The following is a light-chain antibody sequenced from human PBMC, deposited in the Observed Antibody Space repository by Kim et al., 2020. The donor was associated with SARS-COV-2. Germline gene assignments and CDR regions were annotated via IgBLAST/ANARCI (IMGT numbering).Light chain of an antibody. CDR2: GAS. CDR3: QQYGRT. V-gene: IGKV3-20*01. Sequence: LSLTPGERATHSSRASQTVTSSYLAWYQQKPGQAPRLLIYGASSRATGIPDRFSGSGSGTDFTLTISRLEPEDVAVYYCQQYGRTFGQGTKVDIK. J-gene: IGKJ1*01. CDR1: QTVTSSY.